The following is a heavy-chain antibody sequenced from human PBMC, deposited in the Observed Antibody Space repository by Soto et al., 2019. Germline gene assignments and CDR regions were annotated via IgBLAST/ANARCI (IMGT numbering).Heavy chain of an antibody. CDR2: INPSGGST. CDR3: ARDHPDKNFGVAPGGY. Sequence: GASVKVSCKASGYTFTCYYIHWVRQAPGQGLEWMGIINPSGGSTSYAQKFQGRVTMTRDTSTSTVYMELSSLRSEDTAVYYCARDHPDKNFGVAPGGYWGHGTLVTVSS. D-gene: IGHD3-3*01. CDR1: GYTFTCYY. V-gene: IGHV1-46*01. J-gene: IGHJ4*01.